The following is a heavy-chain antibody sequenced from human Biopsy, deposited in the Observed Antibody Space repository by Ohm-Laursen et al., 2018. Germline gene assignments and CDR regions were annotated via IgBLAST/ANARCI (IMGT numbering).Heavy chain of an antibody. CDR1: EGTFSNYG. CDR3: ATKLTGYFHH. CDR2: NIPILGTG. J-gene: IGHJ1*01. D-gene: IGHD3-9*01. Sequence: SSVKVSCKAPEGTFSNYGVNWVRQAPGQDLEWLGGNIPILGTGNYAQKFQDRVTVAANTSTSTATMELRSLRSDDTAVYYCATKLTGYFHHWGQGTLVIVSS. V-gene: IGHV1-69*06.